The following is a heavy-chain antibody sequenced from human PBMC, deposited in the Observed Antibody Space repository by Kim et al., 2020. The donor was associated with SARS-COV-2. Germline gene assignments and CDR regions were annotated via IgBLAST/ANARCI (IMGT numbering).Heavy chain of an antibody. CDR1: GGSISSGGYY. CDR2: IYYSGST. D-gene: IGHD3-3*01. J-gene: IGHJ4*02. V-gene: IGHV4-31*03. CDR3: ARAPVIRIMIFGVVIDHFDY. Sequence: SETLSLTCTVSGGSISSGGYYWSWIRQHPGKGLEWIGYIYYSGSTYYNPSLKSRVTISVDTSKNQFSLKLSSVTAADTAVYYCARAPVIRIMIFGVVIDHFDYWGQGTLVTVSS.